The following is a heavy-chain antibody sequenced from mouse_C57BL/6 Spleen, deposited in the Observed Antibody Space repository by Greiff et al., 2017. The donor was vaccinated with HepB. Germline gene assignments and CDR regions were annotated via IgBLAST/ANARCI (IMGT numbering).Heavy chain of an antibody. Sequence: VQLQQPGAELVKPGASVKMSCKASGYTFTSYWITWVKQRPGQGLEWIGDIYPGSGSTNYNEKFKSKATLTVDTSSSTAYMQLSSLTSEDSAVYYCARSYDGYYGDDYWGQGTTLTVSS. D-gene: IGHD2-3*01. CDR2: IYPGSGST. CDR1: GYTFTSYW. J-gene: IGHJ2*01. CDR3: ARSYDGYYGDDY. V-gene: IGHV1-55*01.